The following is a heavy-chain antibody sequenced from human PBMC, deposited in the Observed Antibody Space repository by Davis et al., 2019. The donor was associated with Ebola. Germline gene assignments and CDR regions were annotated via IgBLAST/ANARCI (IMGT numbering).Heavy chain of an antibody. CDR2: ISSTSYYI. CDR3: AKVGVKTY. J-gene: IGHJ4*02. Sequence: GESLKISCAASGFPFNSYAMNWVRQAPGKGLEWVSSISSTSYYIYYADSLKGRFTISRDNAKNSLYLQMNSLRAEDTAVYYCAKVGVKTYWGQGTLVTVSS. D-gene: IGHD3-22*01. V-gene: IGHV3-21*01. CDR1: GFPFNSYA.